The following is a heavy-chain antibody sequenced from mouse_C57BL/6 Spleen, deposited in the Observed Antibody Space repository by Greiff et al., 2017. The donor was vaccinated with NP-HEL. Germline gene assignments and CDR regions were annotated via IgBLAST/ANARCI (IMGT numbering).Heavy chain of an antibody. Sequence: QVQLQQSGAELVRPGSSVKLSCKASGYTFTSYWMHWVKQRPIQGLEWIGNIDPSDSETHYNQKFKDKATLTVDKSSSTAYMQLSSLTSEDSAVYYYARAEDYDVDYWGQGTTLTVSS. CDR2: IDPSDSET. D-gene: IGHD2-4*01. CDR3: ARAEDYDVDY. V-gene: IGHV1-52*01. J-gene: IGHJ2*01. CDR1: GYTFTSYW.